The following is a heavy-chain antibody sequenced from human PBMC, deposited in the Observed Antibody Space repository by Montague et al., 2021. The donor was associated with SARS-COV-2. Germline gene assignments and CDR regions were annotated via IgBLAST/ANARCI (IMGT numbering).Heavy chain of an antibody. CDR2: IFYNGNT. Sequence: SETLSLTCTVYGGSLSPFYWSWLRQSPGKGLEWIGYIFYNGNTRYNPSLKSRLTFSVDTSKNQFSLELRSVTAADAAVYYCGSVQAGDVWGQGTTVTVSS. J-gene: IGHJ6*02. V-gene: IGHV4-59*12. CDR3: GSVQAGDV. CDR1: GGSLSPFY.